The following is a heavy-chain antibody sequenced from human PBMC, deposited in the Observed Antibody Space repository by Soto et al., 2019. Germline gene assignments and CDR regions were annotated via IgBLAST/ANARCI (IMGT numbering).Heavy chain of an antibody. D-gene: IGHD1-1*01. CDR3: VFPSRGKYSFDY. J-gene: IGHJ4*02. CDR2: IVGVVATT. Sequence: GGSLRLSFAASGFAFRNFAMNWVRHAPGKGLEWVSAIVGVVATTDYAGSMKGRFTVSRDNSKNTLYLQLDSPRAEDTAVYFCVFPSRGKYSFDYWGQGAMVTVSS. CDR1: GFAFRNFA. V-gene: IGHV3-23*01.